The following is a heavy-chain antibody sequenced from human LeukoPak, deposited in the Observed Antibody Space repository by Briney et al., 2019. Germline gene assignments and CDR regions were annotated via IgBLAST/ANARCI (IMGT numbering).Heavy chain of an antibody. V-gene: IGHV3-30*02. D-gene: IGHD3-9*01. J-gene: IGHJ6*03. Sequence: PGGSLRLSCAASRFTFSNYGMHWVRQAPGKGLEWVAFIRYDGSNKYYADSVKGRFTISRDNSRNTLYLQINSLRAEDTAVYYCARDFDRPTRKIGRESLYYYYYYMDVWGKGTAVTVSS. CDR3: ARDFDRPTRKIGRESLYYYYYYMDV. CDR1: RFTFSNYG. CDR2: IRYDGSNK.